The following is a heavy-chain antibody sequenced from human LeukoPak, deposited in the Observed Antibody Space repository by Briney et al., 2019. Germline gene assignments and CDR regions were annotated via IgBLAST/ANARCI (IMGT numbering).Heavy chain of an antibody. CDR3: AKAPLPVARPLDY. Sequence: QAGGSLRLSCAASGFTFSSYAMSWVRQAPGKGLEWVSAISGSGGSTYYADSVKGRFTISRDNSKNTLYLQMNTLRAEDTAVYYCAKAPLPVARPLDYWGQGTLVTVSP. CDR2: ISGSGGST. D-gene: IGHD6-19*01. CDR1: GFTFSSYA. J-gene: IGHJ4*02. V-gene: IGHV3-23*01.